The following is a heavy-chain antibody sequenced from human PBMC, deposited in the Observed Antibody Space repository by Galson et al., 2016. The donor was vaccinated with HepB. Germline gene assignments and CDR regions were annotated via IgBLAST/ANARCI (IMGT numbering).Heavy chain of an antibody. CDR2: VNPNGGSI. Sequence: SVKVSCKASGYTFTAYDISWVRQATGQGLEWMGIVNPNGGSIKYAQKFQGRVTMTSDTSTNTVYMELTSLKSEDTAVYYCARREAARPYNWFDPWGQGTLVIVSS. CDR1: GYTFTAYD. J-gene: IGHJ5*02. CDR3: ARREAARPYNWFDP. V-gene: IGHV1-8*01. D-gene: IGHD6-6*01.